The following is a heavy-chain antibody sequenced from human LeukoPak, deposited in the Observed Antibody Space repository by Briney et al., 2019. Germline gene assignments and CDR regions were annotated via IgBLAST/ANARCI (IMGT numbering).Heavy chain of an antibody. CDR2: ISYSGST. J-gene: IGHJ4*02. CDR1: GGSISNYY. Sequence: PSETLSLTCTVSGGSISNYYWSWIRQPPGKGLECIGYISYSGSTNYNPSLKSRVTISVDTSKNQFSLKLSYVTAADTAVYYCARGRLELPHWGQGTLVTVSS. D-gene: IGHD1-7*01. V-gene: IGHV4-59*08. CDR3: ARGRLELPH.